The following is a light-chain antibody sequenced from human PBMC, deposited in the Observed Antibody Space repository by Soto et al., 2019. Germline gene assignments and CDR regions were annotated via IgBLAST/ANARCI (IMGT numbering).Light chain of an antibody. CDR3: QQLRSYPST. CDR1: QSIGSW. CDR2: AAS. J-gene: IGKJ4*01. V-gene: IGKV1-5*01. Sequence: DIQMTQSPSTLSACVGDRVTITCRASQSIGSWLAWYQQKPGKAPKLLIYAASILQSGVPSRFSGSGFGTDFTLTISSLQAEDFASYFCQQLRSYPSTFGGGTKVDIK.